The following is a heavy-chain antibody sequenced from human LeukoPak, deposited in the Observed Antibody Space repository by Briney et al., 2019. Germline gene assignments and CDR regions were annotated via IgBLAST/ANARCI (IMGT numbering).Heavy chain of an antibody. D-gene: IGHD4-23*01. CDR1: GGSISSSSYF. CDR2: INHSGST. CDR3: ARSQTTVVSRFYYYYYMDV. J-gene: IGHJ6*03. V-gene: IGHV4-39*07. Sequence: SETLSLTCTVSGGSISSSSYFWCWIRQPPGKGLEWIGEINHSGSTNYNPSLKSRVTISVDTSKNQFSLKLSSVTAADTAVYYCARSQTTVVSRFYYYYYMDVWGKGTTVTISS.